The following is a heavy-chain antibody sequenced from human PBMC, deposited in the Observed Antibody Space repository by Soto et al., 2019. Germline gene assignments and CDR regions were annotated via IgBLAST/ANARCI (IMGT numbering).Heavy chain of an antibody. Sequence: SETLSLTCTVSGGSISSYYWSWIRQPPGKGLEWIGYIYYSGSTNYNPSLKSRVTISVDTSKNQFSLKLSSVTAADTAVYYCAGTYSSSYYYYGMDVWGQGTTVTAP. V-gene: IGHV4-59*01. D-gene: IGHD6-13*01. CDR2: IYYSGST. CDR1: GGSISSYY. CDR3: AGTYSSSYYYYGMDV. J-gene: IGHJ6*02.